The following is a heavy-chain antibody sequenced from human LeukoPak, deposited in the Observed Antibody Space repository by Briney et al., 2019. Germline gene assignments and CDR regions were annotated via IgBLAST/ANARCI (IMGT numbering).Heavy chain of an antibody. V-gene: IGHV3-33*08. CDR1: GFTFSSYA. CDR2: IWYDGSNK. CDR3: ARDHVAAAGSFFDY. Sequence: GGSLRLSCAASGFTFSSYAMHWVRQAPGKGLEWVAVIWYDGSNKYYADSVKGRFTISRDNSKNTLYLQMNSLRAEDTAVYYCARDHVAAAGSFFDYWGQGTLVTVSS. D-gene: IGHD6-13*01. J-gene: IGHJ4*02.